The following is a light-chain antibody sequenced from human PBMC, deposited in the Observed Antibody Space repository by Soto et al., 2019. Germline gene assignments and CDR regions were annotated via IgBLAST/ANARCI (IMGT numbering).Light chain of an antibody. CDR2: HDS. CDR1: SSNIGAVYD. CDR3: QSYDSSLRTYV. Sequence: QAVVTQPPSVSGAPGQRVTISCTGSSSNIGAVYDVHWYQQVPGRAPKLLIYHDSHRPSGVPDRFSGSRFGTSASLAITGLLAEDEADYFCQSYDSSLRTYVFGPGTKVTVL. V-gene: IGLV1-40*01. J-gene: IGLJ1*01.